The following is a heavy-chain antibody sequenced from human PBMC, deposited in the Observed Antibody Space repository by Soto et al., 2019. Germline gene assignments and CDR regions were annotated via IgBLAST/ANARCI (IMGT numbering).Heavy chain of an antibody. CDR1: GGSVNSGNYY. CDR2: MSHSGGT. D-gene: IGHD1-1*01. CDR3: ARVERGTATTVVDAFDI. J-gene: IGHJ3*02. Sequence: QVQLQQWGAGLLKPSETLSLTCAVFGGSVNSGNYYWSWIRQPPGKGLEWIGEMSHSGGTHFNPSLKSRVTISVNTSKHQFSLKMSAVTAAATALYYCARVERGTATTVVDAFDIWGPGTMVTVSS. V-gene: IGHV4-34*01.